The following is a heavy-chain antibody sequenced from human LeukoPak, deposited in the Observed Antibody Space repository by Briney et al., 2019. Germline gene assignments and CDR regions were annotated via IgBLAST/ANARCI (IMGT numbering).Heavy chain of an antibody. Sequence: GMXXVRXXXGXXLXXIAVISYDGTNSYYADSVKGRFAISRDNSKNTVFLQMNSLRVEDTAVYYCAKKYDNWIDYWGQGTLVTVSS. D-gene: IGHD3/OR15-3a*01. CDR3: AKKYDNWIDY. CDR2: ISYDGTNS. J-gene: IGHJ4*02. V-gene: IGHV3-30*18. CDR1: G.